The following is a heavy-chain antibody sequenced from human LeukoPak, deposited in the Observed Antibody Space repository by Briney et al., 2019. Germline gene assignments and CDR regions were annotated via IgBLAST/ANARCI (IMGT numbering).Heavy chain of an antibody. J-gene: IGHJ1*01. CDR2: ISGSGGST. Sequence: GGSLRLSCAASGFTFSSYAMSWVRQAPGKGLEWVSAISGSGGSTYYADSVKGRFTISRDNAKNSLFLQMNSLRAEDTAVYYCARDFTTSSTAYLHHWGQGTLVTVSS. V-gene: IGHV3-23*01. CDR3: ARDFTTSSTAYLHH. D-gene: IGHD6-6*01. CDR1: GFTFSSYA.